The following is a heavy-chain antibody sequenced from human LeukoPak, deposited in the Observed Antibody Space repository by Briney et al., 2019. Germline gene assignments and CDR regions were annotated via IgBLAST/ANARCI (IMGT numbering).Heavy chain of an antibody. CDR3: ARGSESRSTSCYHAHCRNYYFDY. J-gene: IGHJ4*01. CDR2: IYTSGST. V-gene: IGHV4-4*07. Sequence: SETLSLTCTVSGGSISSYYWSWIRQPAGKGLEWIGRIYTSGSTNYNPSLKSRVTMSVDTSKNQFSLKLSSVTAADTAVYYCARGSESRSTSCYHAHCRNYYFDYWGQGTLVTVSS. D-gene: IGHD2-2*01. CDR1: GGSISSYY.